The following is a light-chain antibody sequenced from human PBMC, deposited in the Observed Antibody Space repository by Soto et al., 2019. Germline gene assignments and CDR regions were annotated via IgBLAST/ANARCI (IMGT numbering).Light chain of an antibody. V-gene: IGLV2-8*01. J-gene: IGLJ2*01. CDR1: SSDVGGYNY. CDR3: SSYAGSNNYVV. Sequence: SALTQPPSASGSPGQSGTISCTGTSSDVGGYNYVSWYQQHPGKAPKLMIYEVSKRPSGVPDRFSGSKYRNTASLTVSGLQAEDEADYYCSSYAGSNNYVVFGGGTKLTVL. CDR2: EVS.